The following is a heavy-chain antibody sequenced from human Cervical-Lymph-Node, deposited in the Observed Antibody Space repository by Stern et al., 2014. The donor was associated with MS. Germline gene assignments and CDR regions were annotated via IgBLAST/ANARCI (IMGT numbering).Heavy chain of an antibody. V-gene: IGHV1-2*02. Sequence: VHLVESGAEAKAPGASMKVSCRASGYIFTDYYLHWVRQAPGQGLEWLGWINPNSGGTNYAQNFQGRVTMTRDTSISTAYMELRWLGYADTAVYYCARGSGTAYDLRGDYWDQGTLVTVSS. D-gene: IGHD3-3*01. CDR3: ARGSGTAYDLRGDY. J-gene: IGHJ4*01. CDR1: GYIFTDYY. CDR2: INPNSGGT.